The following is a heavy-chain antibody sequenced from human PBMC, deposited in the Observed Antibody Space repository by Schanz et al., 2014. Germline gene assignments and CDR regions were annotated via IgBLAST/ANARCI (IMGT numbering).Heavy chain of an antibody. CDR3: AKAEYDILTDSYSRLDP. CDR1: GYTFTSYG. D-gene: IGHD3-9*01. V-gene: IGHV1-18*01. J-gene: IGHJ5*02. CDR2: ISVYTGNT. Sequence: QVQLVQSGAEVKKPGASVKVSCKASGYTFTSYGISWVRQAPGQGLEWVGWISVYTGNTKYGQKVQGRVTMTADTSTNTAYMELRSLRSADTAVYYCAKAEYDILTDSYSRLDPWGQGTLVTVSS.